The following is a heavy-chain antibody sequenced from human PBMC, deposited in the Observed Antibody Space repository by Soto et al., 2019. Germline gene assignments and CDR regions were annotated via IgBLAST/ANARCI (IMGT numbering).Heavy chain of an antibody. V-gene: IGHV4-59*08. J-gene: IGHJ3*02. Sequence: SETLSLTCTVSGGSISSYYSSWIRQPPGKGLEWIGYIYYSGSTNYNPSLKSRVTISVDTSKNQFSLKLSSVTAADTAVYYCARPVSYSSGWHDAFDIWGQGTMVTVSS. CDR2: IYYSGST. CDR1: GGSISSYY. D-gene: IGHD6-19*01. CDR3: ARPVSYSSGWHDAFDI.